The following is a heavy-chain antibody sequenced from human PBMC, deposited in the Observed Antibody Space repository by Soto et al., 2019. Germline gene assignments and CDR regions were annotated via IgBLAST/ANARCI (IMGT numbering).Heavy chain of an antibody. CDR1: VYTFTGYY. V-gene: IGHV1-2*04. CDR2: INPNSGGT. CDR3: ARLNGSGSYWGAFDI. Sequence: ASVKVSCKASVYTFTGYYMHWLRQAPGQGLEWMGWINPNSGGTNYAQKFQGWVTMTRDTSISTAYMELSRLRSDDTAVYYCARLNGSGSYWGAFDIWGQGTMVTVS. J-gene: IGHJ3*02. D-gene: IGHD3-10*01.